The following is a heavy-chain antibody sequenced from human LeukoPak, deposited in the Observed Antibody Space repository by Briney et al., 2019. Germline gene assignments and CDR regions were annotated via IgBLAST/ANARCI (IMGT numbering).Heavy chain of an antibody. J-gene: IGHJ4*02. Sequence: GGSLRLSCAASGFTFSSYWMSWVRRAPGKGLEWVSSISSSSTYIHYADSVKGRFTISRDNGKNSLYLQMSSLRAEDTAVYYCATDCGSSCFDYWGQGTLVTVSS. CDR1: GFTFSSYW. V-gene: IGHV3-21*01. CDR3: ATDCGSSCFDY. CDR2: ISSSSTYI. D-gene: IGHD6-13*01.